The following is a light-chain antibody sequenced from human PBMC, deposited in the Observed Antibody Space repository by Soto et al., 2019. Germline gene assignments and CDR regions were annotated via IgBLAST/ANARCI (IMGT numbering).Light chain of an antibody. CDR2: GAS. V-gene: IGKV3-20*01. CDR1: QSVTSSY. J-gene: IGKJ1*01. Sequence: EIVLTHSPGTLSLSPGERATLSCRASQSVTSSYLAWYQQKPGQAPRLLIYGASARATGIPDRFSGGGSGAEYTLTISSLEPEDFAVYDCQQHGRTFGQGTKVDIK. CDR3: QQHGRT.